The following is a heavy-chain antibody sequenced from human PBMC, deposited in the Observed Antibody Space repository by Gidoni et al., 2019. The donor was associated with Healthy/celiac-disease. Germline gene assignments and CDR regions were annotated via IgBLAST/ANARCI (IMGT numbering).Heavy chain of an antibody. J-gene: IGHJ4*02. D-gene: IGHD6-13*01. CDR3: ARGQAAAGATRRKSFFDY. CDR1: GGSFSGYY. V-gene: IGHV4-34*01. Sequence: QVQLQQWGAGLLKPSETLSLTCAVYGGSFSGYYWSWIRQPPGKGLEWIGEIQHSGSTNYNPSLKSRVTISVDTSKNQFSLKLSSVTAADTAVYYCARGQAAAGATRRKSFFDYWGQGTLVTVSS. CDR2: IQHSGST.